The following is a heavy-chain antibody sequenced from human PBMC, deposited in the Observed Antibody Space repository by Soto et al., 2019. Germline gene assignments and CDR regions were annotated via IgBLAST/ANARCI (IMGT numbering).Heavy chain of an antibody. D-gene: IGHD6-6*01. CDR2: FDPEDGET. CDR1: GYTLTELS. V-gene: IGHV1-24*01. CDR3: ATDTSIAARPSGYYFDY. Sequence: GASVKVSCKVSGYTLTELSMHWVRQAPGKGLEWMGGFDPEDGETIYAQKFQGRVTMTEDTSTDTAYMELSSLRSEDTAVYYCATDTSIAARPSGYYFDYWGQGTLVTVSS. J-gene: IGHJ4*02.